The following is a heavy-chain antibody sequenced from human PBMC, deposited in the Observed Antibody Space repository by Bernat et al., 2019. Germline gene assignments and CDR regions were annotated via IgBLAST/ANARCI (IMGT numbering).Heavy chain of an antibody. Sequence: EVQLVESGGGLVQPGGSLRLSCAASGFTFSSHWMSWVRQAPGKGLEWVANIKQDGSEKHYVESVKGRFTISRDNAKNSLYLQMNSLRAEDTVVYYCARDGVAAGIYFDYWGQGTLVTVSS. V-gene: IGHV3-7*03. CDR1: GFTFSSHW. CDR2: IKQDGSEK. J-gene: IGHJ4*02. D-gene: IGHD6-13*01. CDR3: ARDGVAAGIYFDY.